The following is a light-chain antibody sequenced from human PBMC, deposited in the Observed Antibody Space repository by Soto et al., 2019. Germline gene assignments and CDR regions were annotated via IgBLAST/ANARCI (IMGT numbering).Light chain of an antibody. Sequence: EIQLTQSPSSLSASRGDRVTISCRASQGISSYLAWYQQSPGQAPRLLIYDAFTRASGVPARFSGSGSGTDFTLTISSLQPEDFAVYYCQQLNSYPRTFGQGTRVDI. V-gene: IGKV1-9*01. J-gene: IGKJ1*01. CDR2: DAF. CDR1: QGISSY. CDR3: QQLNSYPRT.